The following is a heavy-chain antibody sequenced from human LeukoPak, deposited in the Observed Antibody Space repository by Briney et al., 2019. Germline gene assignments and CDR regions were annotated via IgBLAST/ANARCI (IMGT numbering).Heavy chain of an antibody. CDR3: ARSQMVYAIGGID. V-gene: IGHV1-2*06. J-gene: IGHJ4*02. D-gene: IGHD2-8*01. CDR1: GYSFTGYY. Sequence: ASVKVSCKASGYSFTGYYIHWVRQAPGQGLEWMGRINPNSGGTNYAQKFQGRVTMTRDTSISTAYMELSRLRSDDTAVYYCARSQMVYAIGGIDWGQGTLVTVSS. CDR2: INPNSGGT.